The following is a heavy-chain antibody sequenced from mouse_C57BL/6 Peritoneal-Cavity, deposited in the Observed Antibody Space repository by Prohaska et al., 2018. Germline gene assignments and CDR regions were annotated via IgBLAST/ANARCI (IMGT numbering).Heavy chain of an antibody. J-gene: IGHJ3*01. CDR1: GYTFTSYW. CDR3: AREGSNYGFAY. V-gene: IGHV1-52*01. Sequence: QVQLQQPGAELVRPGSSVKLSCKASGYTFTSYWMHWVKQRPIQGHEWIGNIDPSYSEIQYNSKFKDKDTLTVDKSSSTAYMQLSSLTSEDSAVYYCAREGSNYGFAYWGQGTLVTVSA. D-gene: IGHD2-5*01. CDR2: IDPSYSEI.